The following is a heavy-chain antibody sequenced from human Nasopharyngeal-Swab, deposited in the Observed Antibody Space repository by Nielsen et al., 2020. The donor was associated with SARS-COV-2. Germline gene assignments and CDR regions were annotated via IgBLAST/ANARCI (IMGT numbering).Heavy chain of an antibody. J-gene: IGHJ4*02. V-gene: IGHV4-34*01. Sequence: RQAPGKGLEWIGEINHSGNTKYNPSLKSRVAISVDTSKNQFSLRLSSVTAADTAVYYCARVWGATCLNWGQGTLVTVSS. CDR2: INHSGNT. D-gene: IGHD1-26*01. CDR3: ARVWGATCLN.